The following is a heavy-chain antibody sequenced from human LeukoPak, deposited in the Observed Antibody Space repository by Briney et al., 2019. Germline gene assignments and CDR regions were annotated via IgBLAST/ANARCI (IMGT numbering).Heavy chain of an antibody. D-gene: IGHD3-22*01. V-gene: IGHV3-13*01. CDR1: GLTFSTYD. CDR3: VRLSPYDSSGYYYDY. Sequence: GGSLRLSCAASGLTFSTYDMHWVRQATGKGLEWVSVIGTAGDTYYPGSVKGRFTISRENAKNSMYLQMNSLRAGDTAVYYCVRLSPYDSSGYYYDYWGQGTLVTVSS. CDR2: IGTAGDT. J-gene: IGHJ4*02.